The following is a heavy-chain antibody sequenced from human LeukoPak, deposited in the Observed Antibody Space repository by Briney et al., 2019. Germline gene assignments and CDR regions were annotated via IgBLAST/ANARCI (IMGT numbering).Heavy chain of an antibody. J-gene: IGHJ4*02. CDR1: GGSISSSNW. CDR3: ARDSGYSYGRYLPFDY. Sequence: SETLSLTCAVSGGSISSSNWWSWVRQPPGKGLEWIGEIYHSGSTNYNPSLKSRVTISVDKSKNQFSLKLSSVTAADTAVYYCARDSGYSYGRYLPFDYWGQGTLVTVSS. CDR2: IYHSGST. V-gene: IGHV4-4*02. D-gene: IGHD5-18*01.